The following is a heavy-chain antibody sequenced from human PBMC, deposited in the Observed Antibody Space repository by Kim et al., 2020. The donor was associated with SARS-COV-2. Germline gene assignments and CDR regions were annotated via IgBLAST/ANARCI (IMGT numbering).Heavy chain of an antibody. J-gene: IGHJ3*02. D-gene: IGHD3-16*01. V-gene: IGHV4-39*01. Sequence: SETLSLTCTVSGGSISSSSYYWGWIRQPPGKGLEWIGSIYYSGSTNYNPSLKSRVTISVDTSKNQFSLKLSSVTAADTAVYYCASRYYDYVWGSYSRKPNAFDIWGQGTMVTVSS. CDR2: IYYSGST. CDR3: ASRYYDYVWGSYSRKPNAFDI. CDR1: GGSISSSSYY.